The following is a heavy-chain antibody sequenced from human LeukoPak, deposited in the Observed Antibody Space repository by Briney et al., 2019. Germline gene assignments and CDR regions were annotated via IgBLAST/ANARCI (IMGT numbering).Heavy chain of an antibody. CDR2: ISCSSSCI. CDR3: AREITVTTLIDY. D-gene: IGHD4-17*01. J-gene: IGHJ4*02. CDR1: GFTFSSYS. V-gene: IGHV3-21*04. Sequence: GGSLRLSCAASGFTFSSYSMNWVRQAPGKGLEWVSSISCSSSCIYYADSVKGRFTISRDNAKNSLYLQMNSLRAEDTAVYYCAREITVTTLIDYWGQGTLVTVSS.